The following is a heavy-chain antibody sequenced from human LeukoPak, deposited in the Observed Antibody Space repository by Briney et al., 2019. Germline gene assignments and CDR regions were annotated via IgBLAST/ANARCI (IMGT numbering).Heavy chain of an antibody. Sequence: SETLSLTCTVSGGSISSGDYYWSWIRQPPGKGLEWIGYIYYSRSTYYNPSLKSRVTISVDTSKNQFSLKLSSVTAADTAVYYCARNDDYGDYGWFDPWGQGTLVTVSS. CDR3: ARNDDYGDYGWFDP. D-gene: IGHD4-17*01. J-gene: IGHJ5*02. V-gene: IGHV4-30-4*01. CDR2: IYYSRST. CDR1: GGSISSGDYY.